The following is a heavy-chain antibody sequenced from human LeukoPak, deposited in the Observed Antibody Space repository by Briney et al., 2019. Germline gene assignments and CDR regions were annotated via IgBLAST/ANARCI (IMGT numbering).Heavy chain of an antibody. V-gene: IGHV1-18*01. Sequence: ASVKVSCKASGYTFTSYGVSWVRQAPGQGLKWMGWISAYNGNTNYAQKLQGRVTMTTDTSTSTAYMELRSLRSDDTAVYYCARGDFGSGSYRYFAYWGQGTLVTVAS. CDR3: ARGDFGSGSYRYFAY. CDR1: GYTFTSYG. CDR2: ISAYNGNT. D-gene: IGHD3-10*01. J-gene: IGHJ4*02.